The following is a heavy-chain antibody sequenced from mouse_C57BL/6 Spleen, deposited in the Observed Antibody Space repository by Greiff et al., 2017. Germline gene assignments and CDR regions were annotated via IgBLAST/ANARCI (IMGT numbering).Heavy chain of an antibody. CDR2: ISYSGST. CDR1: GYSITSDY. CDR3: ARKTAHGYFDY. V-gene: IGHV3-8*01. D-gene: IGHD3-2*02. Sequence: EVQLKESGPGLAKPSQSLSLTCSVTGYSITSDYWNWFRKFPGNKLEYMGYISYSGSTYYNPSLKSRISITRDTSKNQSYLQLNSVTTEDTATYYFARKTAHGYFDYWGQGTTLTVSS. J-gene: IGHJ2*01.